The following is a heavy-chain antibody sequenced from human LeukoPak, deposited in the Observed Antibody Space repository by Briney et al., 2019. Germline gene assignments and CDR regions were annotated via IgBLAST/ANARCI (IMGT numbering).Heavy chain of an antibody. J-gene: IGHJ6*03. V-gene: IGHV1-8*01. CDR3: ARETRGYYYLDV. CDR1: GYSFTDYD. CDR2: VNPTSGNA. Sequence: ASVKVSCKASGYSFTDYDIDWVRQAPGQGLGWMGWVNPTSGNAAYGQKFQGRVTLTRDTSIGTAYMEVSGLTSEDTAVYYCARETRGYYYLDVWGAGTTVTVSS.